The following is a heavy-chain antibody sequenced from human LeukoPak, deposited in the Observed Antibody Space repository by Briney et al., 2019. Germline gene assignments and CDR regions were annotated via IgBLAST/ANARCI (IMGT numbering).Heavy chain of an antibody. V-gene: IGHV1-69*06. D-gene: IGHD6-13*01. CDR3: AREYPYSGLDY. J-gene: IGHJ4*02. CDR1: GGTFSRYV. CDR2: IIPIFGTA. Sequence: SSVTVSCKASGGTFSRYVLRWVGQAPGRGLEWMGGIIPIFGTANYAQKFQGRVTITADTSTSTAYLELSSLRSEDTAVYYCAREYPYSGLDYWGQGTLVTVSS.